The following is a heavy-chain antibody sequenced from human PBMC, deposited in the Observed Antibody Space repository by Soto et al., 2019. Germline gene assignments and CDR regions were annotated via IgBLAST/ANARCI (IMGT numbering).Heavy chain of an antibody. CDR1: GASIAGYY. D-gene: IGHD6-19*01. CDR2: VYSSGST. J-gene: IGHJ4*02. Sequence: QVQLQESGPGLLKPSETLSLTCTISGASIAGYYWSWIRQSPGKGLEWIGYVYSSGSTNYNPSLQSRVAMSIDTSKGQSSLKLTSVTAADTALYYCARHWWSSGSYLVFDSWGQGTLVTVSS. V-gene: IGHV4-59*08. CDR3: ARHWWSSGSYLVFDS.